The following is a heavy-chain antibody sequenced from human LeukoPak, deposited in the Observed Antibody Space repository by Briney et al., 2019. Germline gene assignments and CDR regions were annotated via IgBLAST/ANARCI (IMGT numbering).Heavy chain of an antibody. J-gene: IGHJ4*02. CDR3: ANESYCSGGRCSVQRVAS. D-gene: IGHD2-15*01. CDR1: GYAFTYYF. V-gene: IGHV1-2*02. CDR2: IDNKNSYT. Sequence: ASVTVSCTSSGYAFTYYFMHWVRQAPGQGLGWMGWIDNKNSYTKYAQKFQSRLTISRDTSIGISYMELRSQISDVTAVYTCANESYCSGGRCSVQRVASWGQGTPVTVSS.